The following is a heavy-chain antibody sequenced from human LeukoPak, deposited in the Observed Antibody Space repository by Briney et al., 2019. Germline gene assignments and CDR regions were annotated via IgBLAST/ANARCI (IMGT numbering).Heavy chain of an antibody. D-gene: IGHD3-3*01. Sequence: PGGSLRLSCAASGFTFSSYAMSWVRQAPGKGLEWVSSIGGSGDYINYAESVKGRFTISRDNSKNTLYLQMSSLRAEDTAVYYCAKGALPNGVGHMYVWGKGTTVTVSS. V-gene: IGHV3-23*01. J-gene: IGHJ6*03. CDR2: IGGSGDYI. CDR3: AKGALPNGVGHMYV. CDR1: GFTFSSYA.